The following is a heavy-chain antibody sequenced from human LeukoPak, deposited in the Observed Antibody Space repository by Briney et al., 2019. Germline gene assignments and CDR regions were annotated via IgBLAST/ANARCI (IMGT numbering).Heavy chain of an antibody. CDR2: IYYSGST. Sequence: PSETLSLTCTVSGGSISSGGYYWSWIRQPPGKGLEWIGYIYYSGSTNYNPSLKSRVTISVDTSKNQFSLKLSSVTAADTAVYYCARATGIWFDPWGQGTLVTVSS. V-gene: IGHV4-61*08. D-gene: IGHD3-10*01. CDR3: ARATGIWFDP. CDR1: GGSISSGGYY. J-gene: IGHJ5*02.